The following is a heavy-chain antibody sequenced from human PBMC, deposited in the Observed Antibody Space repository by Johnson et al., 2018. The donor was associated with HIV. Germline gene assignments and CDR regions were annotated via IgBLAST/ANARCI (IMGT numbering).Heavy chain of an antibody. J-gene: IGHJ3*02. CDR2: IWYDGSNK. CDR1: GFTFSSYG. D-gene: IGHD6-13*01. CDR3: AKGIAAAAAGAFDI. Sequence: QVQLVESGGGLVQPGGSLRLSCAVSGFTFSSYGMHWVRQAPGKGLEWVAVIWYDGSNKYYADSVKGRFTISRDNSKNTLYLQMNSLRAEDTAVYYCAKGIAAAAAGAFDIWGQGTMVTVSS. V-gene: IGHV3-33*08.